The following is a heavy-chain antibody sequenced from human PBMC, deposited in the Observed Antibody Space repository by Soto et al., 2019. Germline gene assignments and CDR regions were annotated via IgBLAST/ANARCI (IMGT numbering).Heavy chain of an antibody. V-gene: IGHV4-31*03. D-gene: IGHD3-3*01. CDR3: ARDRTDYDSWSGYPPCWYFDR. CDR1: GGSISSGGYY. Sequence: QVQLQESGPGLVKPSQTLSLTCTVSGGSISSGGYYWSWIRQHPGKGPEWIGHSYYSGSTYYNPSLKRRVTISVDTSKNQFSRKRSSVTAEDTAVYYCARDRTDYDSWSGYPPCWYFDRWGRGTLVTFSS. CDR2: SYYSGST. J-gene: IGHJ2*01.